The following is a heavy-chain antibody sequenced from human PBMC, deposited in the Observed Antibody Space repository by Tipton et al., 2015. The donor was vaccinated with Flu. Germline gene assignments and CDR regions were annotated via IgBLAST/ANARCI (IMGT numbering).Heavy chain of an antibody. Sequence: QVQLVQSGGGVVQPGRSLRLSCAASGFTFSTYALYWVRQAPDMGLEYVAVISNDGSRRYYADSVKDRFTISRDNSKNTLYLQMNSLRVEDTAVYYCARRRVVGSSPGAFDIWGQGTMVTVSS. CDR3: ARRRVVGSSPGAFDI. CDR1: GFTFSTYA. CDR2: ISNDGSRR. J-gene: IGHJ3*02. V-gene: IGHV3-30*04. D-gene: IGHD1-26*01.